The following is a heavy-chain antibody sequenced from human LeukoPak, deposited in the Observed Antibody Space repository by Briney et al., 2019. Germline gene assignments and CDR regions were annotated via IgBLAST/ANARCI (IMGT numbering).Heavy chain of an antibody. J-gene: IGHJ6*03. V-gene: IGHV4-61*02. CDR3: ASEPSIAARNYYYYYMDV. Sequence: SGTLSLTCTVSGGSISSGSYYWSWIRQPAGKGLEWIGRIYTSGSTNYNPSLKSRVTISVDTSKNQFSLKLSSVTAADTAVYYCASEPSIAARNYYYYYMDVWGKGTTVTVSS. CDR1: GGSISSGSYY. CDR2: IYTSGST. D-gene: IGHD6-6*01.